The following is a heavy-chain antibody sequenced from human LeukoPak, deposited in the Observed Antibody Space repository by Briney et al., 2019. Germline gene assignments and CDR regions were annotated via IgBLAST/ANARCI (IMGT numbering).Heavy chain of an antibody. CDR2: ISSDSTYI. J-gene: IGHJ4*01. V-gene: IGHV3-21*01. CDR3: VKENYEAVTIDY. Sequence: AGGSLRLSCAASGFTFSSYSMNWVRQAPGKGLEWVSFISSDSTYISYADSMKGRFTISRDNAKNSLYLQMNSLRAGDTAMYYCVKENYEAVTIDYWGHGTLVTVSS. D-gene: IGHD3-16*01. CDR1: GFTFSSYS.